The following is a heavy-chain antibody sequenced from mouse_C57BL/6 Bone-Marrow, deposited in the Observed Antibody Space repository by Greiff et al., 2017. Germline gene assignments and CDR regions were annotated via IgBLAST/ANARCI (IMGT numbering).Heavy chain of an antibody. CDR1: GYTFTSYG. CDR3: ARWGAY. Sequence: VKLVESGAELARPGASVKLSCKASGYTFTSYGISWVKQRTGQGLEWIGEIYPRSGNTYYNEKFKGKATLTADKSSSTAYMELRSLTSEDSAVYFCARWGAYWGQGTLVTVSA. J-gene: IGHJ3*01. CDR2: IYPRSGNT. V-gene: IGHV1-81*01.